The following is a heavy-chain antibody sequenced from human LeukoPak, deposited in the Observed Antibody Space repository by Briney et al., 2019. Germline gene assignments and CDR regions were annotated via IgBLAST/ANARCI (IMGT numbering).Heavy chain of an antibody. D-gene: IGHD2-2*01. CDR2: INHSGST. CDR1: GGSFSGYY. V-gene: IGHV4-34*01. J-gene: IGHJ5*02. CDR3: ARLPRYRSSTSCYGP. Sequence: PSETLSLTCAVYGGSFSGYYWSWIRQPPGKGLEWIGEINHSGSTNYNPSLKSRVTISVDTSKNQFSLKLSSVTAADTAVYYCARLPRYRSSTSCYGPWGQGTLVTVSS.